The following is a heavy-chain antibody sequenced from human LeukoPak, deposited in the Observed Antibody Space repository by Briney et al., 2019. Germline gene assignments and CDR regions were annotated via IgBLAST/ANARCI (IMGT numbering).Heavy chain of an antibody. Sequence: GESLRLSCAASGFTFSSYWMHWVRQAPGKGLVWVSRINSDGSSTSYADSVKGRFTISRDNAKNTLYLQMNILRAEDTAVYYCATPLGWFGELPNYYYYGMDVWGKGTTVTVSS. CDR3: ATPLGWFGELPNYYYYGMDV. CDR1: GFTFSSYW. J-gene: IGHJ6*04. CDR2: INSDGSST. D-gene: IGHD3-10*01. V-gene: IGHV3-74*01.